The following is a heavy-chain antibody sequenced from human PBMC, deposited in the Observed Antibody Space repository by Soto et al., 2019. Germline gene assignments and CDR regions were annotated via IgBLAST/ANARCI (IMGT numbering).Heavy chain of an antibody. CDR3: TTVWGEGV. CDR1: GFTFTTAW. J-gene: IGHJ6*02. Sequence: EVQLVESGGGLVESGGSLRLSCAASGFTFTTAWMIWVRQAPGKGLEWVGHIKSKTDGGTTDYAAPVKGRFTISRDDSKNTLYLQMNSLKTEDTAVYYCTTVWGEGVWGQGTTVTVSS. D-gene: IGHD3-16*01. CDR2: IKSKTDGGTT. V-gene: IGHV3-15*01.